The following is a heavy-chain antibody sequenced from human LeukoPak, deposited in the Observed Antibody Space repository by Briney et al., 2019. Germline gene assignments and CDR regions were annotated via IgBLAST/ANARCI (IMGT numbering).Heavy chain of an antibody. CDR2: INSDGSST. D-gene: IGHD5-18*01. CDR3: ARAPDVDTAMVFDP. J-gene: IGHJ5*02. V-gene: IGHV3-74*01. CDR1: GFTFSSYW. Sequence: GGSLRLSCAASGFTFSSYWMHWVRQAPGKGLVRVSRINSDGSSTSYADSVKGRFTISRDNAKNTLYLQMNSLRAEDTAVYYCARAPDVDTAMVFDPWGQGTLDTVSS.